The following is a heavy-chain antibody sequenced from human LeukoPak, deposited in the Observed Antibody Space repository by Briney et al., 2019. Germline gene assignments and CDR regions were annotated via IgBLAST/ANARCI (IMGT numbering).Heavy chain of an antibody. J-gene: IGHJ3*02. CDR2: ISGSGTTI. CDR1: GFTFSDYY. V-gene: IGHV3-11*01. CDR3: GRDFGLTGTKRSFDI. Sequence: GGSLRLSCAASGFTFSDYYMGWIRQAPGKGLEWLSYISGSGTTIYFADSVKGRFTISRDNAKNSLDLQMNSLRAEDTAEYYCGRDFGLTGTKRSFDIWGQGTMVTVSS. D-gene: IGHD1-7*01.